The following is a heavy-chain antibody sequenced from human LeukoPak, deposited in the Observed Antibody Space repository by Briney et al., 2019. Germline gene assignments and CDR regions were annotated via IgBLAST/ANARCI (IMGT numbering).Heavy chain of an antibody. V-gene: IGHV3-7*01. CDR1: GFIFSKYW. CDR2: IKEDGSEK. CDR3: ARKRPNYFDY. Sequence: KSGGSLRLSRAVSGFIFSKYWMNWVRQAPGKGLEWVANIKEDGSEKNYVDSVKGRFTISRDNAENSLYLQMNSLRAEDTALYYCARKRPNYFDYWGQGTLVTVSS. J-gene: IGHJ4*02.